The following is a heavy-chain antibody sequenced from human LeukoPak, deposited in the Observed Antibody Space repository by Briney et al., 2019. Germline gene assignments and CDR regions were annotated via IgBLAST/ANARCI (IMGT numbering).Heavy chain of an antibody. J-gene: IGHJ4*02. V-gene: IGHV3-23*01. CDR2: ISGSGGST. CDR1: GFTFSTYT. CDR3: AKDRRGHYYDSSGYYYPMDY. D-gene: IGHD3-22*01. Sequence: GGSLRLSCAASGFTFSTYTMAWVRQAPGGGLEWVSGISGSGGSTYYADSVKGRFTISRDNSKNTLYLQMNSLRAEDTAVYYCAKDRRGHYYDSSGYYYPMDYWGQGTLVTVSS.